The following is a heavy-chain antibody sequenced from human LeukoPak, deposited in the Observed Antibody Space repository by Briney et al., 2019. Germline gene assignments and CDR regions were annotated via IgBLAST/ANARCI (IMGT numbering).Heavy chain of an antibody. D-gene: IGHD1-26*01. V-gene: IGHV4-61*01. CDR2: IYYSGST. J-gene: IGHJ4*02. CDR3: ARGREWEPKVFDY. CDR1: GGSVSSGSYY. Sequence: SETLSLTCTVSGGSVSSGSYYWSWIRQPPGKGLEWIGYIYYSGSTNYNPSLKSRVTISVDTSKNQFSLKLSSVTAADTAVYYCARGREWEPKVFDYWGQGTLVTVSS.